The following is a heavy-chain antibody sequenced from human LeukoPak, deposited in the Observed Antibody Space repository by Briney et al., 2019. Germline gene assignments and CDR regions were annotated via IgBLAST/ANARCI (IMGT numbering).Heavy chain of an antibody. CDR1: XXXXXSXW. D-gene: IGHD3-3*01. CDR3: ARAPLTQFWSGYYYYYYGMDV. V-gene: IGHV3-7*01. Sequence: GGSLXLSCAAXXXXXXSXWXSXVRQAXXXXXXWVXNXXXXXXEKYYVDSVKGRFTISRDNAKNSLYLQMNSLRAEDTAVYYCARAPLTQFWSGYYYYYYGMDVWGQGTTVTVSS. CDR2: XXXXXXEK. J-gene: IGHJ6*02.